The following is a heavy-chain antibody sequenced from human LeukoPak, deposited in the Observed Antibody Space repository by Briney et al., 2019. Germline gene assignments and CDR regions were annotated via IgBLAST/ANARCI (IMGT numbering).Heavy chain of an antibody. CDR3: AKEGDSSGYNWFDP. CDR2: ISYDGSNK. Sequence: PGGSLRLSCAASGFTFDDYAMHWVRQAPGKGLEWVAVISYDGSNKYYADSVKGRFTISRDNSKNTLYLQMNSLRAEDTAVYYCAKEGDSSGYNWFDPWGQGTLVTVSS. J-gene: IGHJ5*02. V-gene: IGHV3-30*18. D-gene: IGHD3-22*01. CDR1: GFTFDDYA.